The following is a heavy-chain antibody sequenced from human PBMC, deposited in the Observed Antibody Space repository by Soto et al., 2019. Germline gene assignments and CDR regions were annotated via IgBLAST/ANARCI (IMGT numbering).Heavy chain of an antibody. V-gene: IGHV4-4*02. CDR3: ARGFTTVVTPNWFDP. D-gene: IGHD4-17*01. Sequence: SETLSLTCAVSGGSISSNNLWSWVRQPPGKGLEWIGEIYHSGSTNYNPSLKSRVTISVDKSKNQFSLKLSSVTAADMAVYYCARGFTTVVTPNWFDPWGQGTLVTVS. CDR2: IYHSGST. J-gene: IGHJ5*02. CDR1: GGSISSNNL.